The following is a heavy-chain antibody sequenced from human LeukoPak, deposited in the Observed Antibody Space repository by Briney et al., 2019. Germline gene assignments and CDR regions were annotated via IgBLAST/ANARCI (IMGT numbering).Heavy chain of an antibody. CDR1: GGFVNSSAYY. Sequence: SETLSLTCAVSGGFVNSSAYYWAWIRQPPGKGLEFIASVYYGTNTYYNPALKSRVTLSIDTSKNQFSLRLSSVTAADTAVYYCAQMDSSGWFWGQGTLVTVSS. V-gene: IGHV4-39*01. J-gene: IGHJ4*02. D-gene: IGHD6-19*01. CDR2: VYYGTNT. CDR3: AQMDSSGWF.